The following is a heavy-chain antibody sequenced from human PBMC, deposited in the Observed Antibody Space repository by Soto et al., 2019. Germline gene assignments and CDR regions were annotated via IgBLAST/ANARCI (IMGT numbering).Heavy chain of an antibody. Sequence: VASVKVSCKASGYTFTGYYMHWVRQAPGQGLEWMGWINPNSGGTNYAQKFQGRVTMTRDTSISTAYMELSRLRSDDTAVYYCARVFRFYYDSSGYGPWGQGTLVTVSS. D-gene: IGHD3-22*01. CDR2: INPNSGGT. J-gene: IGHJ4*02. CDR1: GYTFTGYY. CDR3: ARVFRFYYDSSGYGP. V-gene: IGHV1-2*02.